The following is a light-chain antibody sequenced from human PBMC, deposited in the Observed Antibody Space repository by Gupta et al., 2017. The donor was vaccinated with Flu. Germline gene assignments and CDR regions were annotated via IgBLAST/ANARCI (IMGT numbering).Light chain of an antibody. CDR1: RNLARY. Sequence: SPATLSFSPGERVSLSCRASRNLARYLAWYQQRPGQATRLLIYDVSTRAPGIPGRFAGSGSGTDFTLTISSLEPEDVAVYYCQERGDGISFGHGTRLETK. CDR3: QERGDGIS. V-gene: IGKV3-11*01. J-gene: IGKJ5*01. CDR2: DVS.